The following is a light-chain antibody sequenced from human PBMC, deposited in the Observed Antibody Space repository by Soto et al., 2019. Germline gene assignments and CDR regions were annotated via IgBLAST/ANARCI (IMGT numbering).Light chain of an antibody. V-gene: IGLV2-18*02. CDR1: GSDIGSYNR. Sequence: QSALTQPPSVSGSPGQSVTISCTGTGSDIGSYNRVSWYRRVPGTAPKLMISEVNKRPSGVPDRFSGSKSGNTASLTISGLRPEDEADYYCSSYTESATFVLFGGGTKLTVL. CDR3: SSYTESATFVL. J-gene: IGLJ2*01. CDR2: EVN.